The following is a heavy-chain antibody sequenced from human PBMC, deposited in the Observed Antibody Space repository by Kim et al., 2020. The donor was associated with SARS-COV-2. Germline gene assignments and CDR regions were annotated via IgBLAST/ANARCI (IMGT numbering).Heavy chain of an antibody. Sequence: GGSLRLSCAASGFTFSDSAMHWVRQASGKGLEWIGHIRSKTNNYATAYAESVKGRFTISRDDSKDTAYLQMTSLKTEDTAIYYCARPAPRRDYYDSRGDSPDDYWGQGTLVTVSS. CDR2: IRSKTNNYAT. J-gene: IGHJ4*02. CDR1: GFTFSDSA. V-gene: IGHV3-73*01. D-gene: IGHD3-22*01. CDR3: ARPAPRRDYYDSRGDSPDDY.